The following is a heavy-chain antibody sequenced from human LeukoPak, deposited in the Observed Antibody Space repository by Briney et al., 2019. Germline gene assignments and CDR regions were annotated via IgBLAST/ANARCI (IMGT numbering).Heavy chain of an antibody. CDR3: ARRIQGMAPYYFDY. V-gene: IGHV3-21*01. CDR1: GFTFRTYH. CDR2: ISSGSGHT. Sequence: GESLRLSCGASGFTFRTYHMNWVRQAPGKGLEWVSFISSGSGHTFYADSVKGRFTISRDDAKNSLYLQMNSLRADDTAVYYCARRIQGMAPYYFDYWGQGTLVTVSS. J-gene: IGHJ4*02. D-gene: IGHD5-24*01.